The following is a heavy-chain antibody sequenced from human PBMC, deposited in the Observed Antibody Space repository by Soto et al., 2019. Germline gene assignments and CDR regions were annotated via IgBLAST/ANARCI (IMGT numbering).Heavy chain of an antibody. D-gene: IGHD6-6*01. CDR2: IIPMFGTA. Sequence: SVKVSCKASGGTFSSYAIRWVRQAPGQGLEWMGGIIPMFGTANYAQKFQGRVTIAADESTSTAYMELSSLRSEDTAVYYCARVRNSGTARPTFDYWGQGTLVTVSS. CDR1: GGTFSSYA. J-gene: IGHJ4*02. CDR3: ARVRNSGTARPTFDY. V-gene: IGHV1-69*13.